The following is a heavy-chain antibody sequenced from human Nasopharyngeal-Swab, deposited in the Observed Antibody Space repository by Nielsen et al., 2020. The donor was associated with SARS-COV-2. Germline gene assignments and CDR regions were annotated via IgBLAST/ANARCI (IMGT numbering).Heavy chain of an antibody. J-gene: IGHJ6*03. Sequence: WIRQPPGKGPEWIAEINHSGGTNYNPSLKSRVTLSVDTSMNQVSLEVSSVTAADTAVYYCARGLSGIVPAPILGLGPYYYYYYMDVWGKGTTVTVSS. D-gene: IGHD2-2*01. CDR2: INHSGGT. V-gene: IGHV4-34*01. CDR3: ARGLSGIVPAPILGLGPYYYYYYMDV.